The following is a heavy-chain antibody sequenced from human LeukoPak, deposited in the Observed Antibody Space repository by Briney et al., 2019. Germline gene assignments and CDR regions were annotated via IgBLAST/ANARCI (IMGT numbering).Heavy chain of an antibody. J-gene: IGHJ3*02. Sequence: PSETLSLTCTVSGGSISSSSYYWGWIRQPPGKGLEWIGYIYDSGSTNYNPSPKSLVTISVDTSKNQFSLKLSSVTAADTAVFYCASLTTADAFDIWGQGTMVTVSS. D-gene: IGHD3-22*01. V-gene: IGHV4-61*05. CDR3: ASLTTADAFDI. CDR2: IYDSGST. CDR1: GGSISSSSYY.